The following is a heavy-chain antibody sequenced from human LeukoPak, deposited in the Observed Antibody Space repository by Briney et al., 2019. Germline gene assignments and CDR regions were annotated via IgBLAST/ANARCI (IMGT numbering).Heavy chain of an antibody. D-gene: IGHD6-19*01. Sequence: SETLSLTCTVSGGSINNYYWSWIRQSPGKGLEWIGYIYYSGSTNYNPSLKSRVTISLDTSKNQFSLKLSSVTAADTAVYYCARDYRGWYYFDYWGQGTLVTVSS. J-gene: IGHJ4*02. V-gene: IGHV4-59*01. CDR2: IYYSGST. CDR3: ARDYRGWYYFDY. CDR1: GGSINNYY.